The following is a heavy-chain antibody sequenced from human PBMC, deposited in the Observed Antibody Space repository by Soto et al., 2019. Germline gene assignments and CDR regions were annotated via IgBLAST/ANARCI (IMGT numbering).Heavy chain of an antibody. V-gene: IGHV3-7*05. CDR1: GLTFSSYW. Sequence: EVQLVESGGGLVQPGGSLRLSCAASGLTFSSYWMRWVRQAPGKGLEWVANIKQDGSEKYYMDSVKGRFTISRDNTKNSLYLHMNSLRAEDTAVYYCAREELGFSSGWYYFDYWGQGTLFTVSS. CDR3: AREELGFSSGWYYFDY. CDR2: IKQDGSEK. D-gene: IGHD6-19*01. J-gene: IGHJ4*02.